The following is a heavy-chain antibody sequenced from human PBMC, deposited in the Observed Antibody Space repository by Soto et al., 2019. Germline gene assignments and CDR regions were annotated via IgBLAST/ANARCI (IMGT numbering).Heavy chain of an antibody. Sequence: GGSLSLSCATSGFSFSTDHMSWVRQAPGKGLEGVTAIIDNGRSTSYAASMNGRFTILRDTSKNTLFLQMNSLSTADTAVYFCGKKRSSVRTNYGHLDYWGQGPLVTVSS. CDR2: IIDNGRST. CDR1: GFSFSTDH. J-gene: IGHJ4*02. V-gene: IGHV3-23*01. D-gene: IGHD3-10*02. CDR3: GKKRSSVRTNYGHLDY.